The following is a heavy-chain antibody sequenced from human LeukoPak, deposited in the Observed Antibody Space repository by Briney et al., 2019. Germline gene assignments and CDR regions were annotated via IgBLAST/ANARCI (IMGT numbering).Heavy chain of an antibody. CDR1: GGSISSSSYY. CDR3: ARTNYYDSSGYYYDDKDAFDI. D-gene: IGHD3-22*01. V-gene: IGHV4-39*01. J-gene: IGHJ3*02. CDR2: IYYSGST. Sequence: SETLSLTCTVSGGSISSSSYYWGWIRQPPGKGLEWIGSIYYSGSTYYNPSLKSRVTISVDTSKNQFSLKLSSVTAADTAVYYCARTNYYDSSGYYYDDKDAFDIWGQGTMVTVSS.